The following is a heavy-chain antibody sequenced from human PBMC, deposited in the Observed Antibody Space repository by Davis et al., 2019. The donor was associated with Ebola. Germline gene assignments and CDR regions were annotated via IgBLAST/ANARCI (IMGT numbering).Heavy chain of an antibody. CDR2: INPNSGGT. V-gene: IGHV1-2*04. CDR3: AVFSSGWYLSS. CDR1: GYTFTGYY. D-gene: IGHD6-19*01. J-gene: IGHJ5*02. Sequence: AASVKVSCKASGYTFTGYYMHWVRQAPGQGLEWMGWINPNSGGTNYAQKFQGWVTMTRDTSASTAYMELSSLRSEDTAVYYCAVFSSGWYLSSWGQGTLVTVSS.